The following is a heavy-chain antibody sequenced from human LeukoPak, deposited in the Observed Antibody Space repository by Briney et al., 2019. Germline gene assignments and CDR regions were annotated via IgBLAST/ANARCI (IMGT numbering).Heavy chain of an antibody. CDR2: ISANNGNT. D-gene: IGHD6-19*01. CDR3: ARNYSSGWLLRFDY. Sequence: GASVKVSCKASGYTFTIYGISWVRQAPGQGFEWVGWISANNGNTNYAQKLEGRGIMTTDTSTKTAYMELMSRRSDDTAVDYWARNYSSGWLLRFDYWGQRTLVTVSS. J-gene: IGHJ4*02. V-gene: IGHV1-18*01. CDR1: GYTFTIYG.